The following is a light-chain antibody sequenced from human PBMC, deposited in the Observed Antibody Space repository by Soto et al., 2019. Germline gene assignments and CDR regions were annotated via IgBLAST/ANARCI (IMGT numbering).Light chain of an antibody. Sequence: QSALTQPASVSGSPGQSIAISCTGTSSDVVTYKYVSWYQQHPGKAPKLMIYEVSIRPSGVSDRFSGSTSGNTASLTISGVRPEAEEYYYGCSYAGSTTSVVFGGGTKLTVL. CDR3: CSYAGSTTSVV. CDR2: EVS. J-gene: IGLJ2*01. V-gene: IGLV2-14*01. CDR1: SSDVVTYKY.